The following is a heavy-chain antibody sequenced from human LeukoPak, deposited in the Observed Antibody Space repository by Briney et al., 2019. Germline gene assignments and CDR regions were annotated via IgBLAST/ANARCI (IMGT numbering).Heavy chain of an antibody. V-gene: IGHV3-23*01. CDR2: ISGSGGST. CDR3: AKSSSPNGASYYDFWSGYPFWY. J-gene: IGHJ4*02. CDR1: GFTFSSYA. D-gene: IGHD3-3*01. Sequence: GGSLRLSCAASGFTFSSYAMSWVRQAPGKGLEWVSAISGSGGSTYYADSVKGRFTISRVNSKNTLYLQMNSLRAEDTAVYYCAKSSSPNGASYYDFWSGYPFWYWGQGTLVTVSS.